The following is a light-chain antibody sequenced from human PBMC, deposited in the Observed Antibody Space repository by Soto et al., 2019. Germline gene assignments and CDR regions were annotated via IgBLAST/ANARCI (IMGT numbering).Light chain of an antibody. CDR2: DAS. CDR3: QQRSNWPPVT. Sequence: EIVLTQSPATLSLATGERATLSCRASQSVSSYLAWYQQKPGQAPRLLIYDASNTATGIPARFSGSGSGTDFTLTIGSLAPEDFAIYYCQQRSNWPPVTFGGGTKVEIK. V-gene: IGKV3-11*01. J-gene: IGKJ4*01. CDR1: QSVSSY.